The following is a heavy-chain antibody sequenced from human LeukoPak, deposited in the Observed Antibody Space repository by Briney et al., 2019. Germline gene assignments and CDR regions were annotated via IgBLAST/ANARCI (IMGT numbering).Heavy chain of an antibody. D-gene: IGHD3-10*01. CDR3: ARGRYGSGSSLWFDP. Sequence: SETLSLTCTVSGGSISSGDYYWSWIRQPPGKGLEWIGYIYYSGSTYYNPSLKSRVTISVDTSKNQFSLKLSSVTAADTAVYYCARGRYGSGSSLWFDPWGQETLVTVSS. V-gene: IGHV4-30-4*08. J-gene: IGHJ5*02. CDR1: GGSISSGDYY. CDR2: IYYSGST.